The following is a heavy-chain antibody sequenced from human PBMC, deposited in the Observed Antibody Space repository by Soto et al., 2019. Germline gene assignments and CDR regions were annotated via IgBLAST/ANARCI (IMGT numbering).Heavy chain of an antibody. CDR3: ARGLVRGYYYYYYGMDV. CDR1: GDSVSSNSAA. V-gene: IGHV6-1*01. Sequence: SQTLSLTCVISGDSVSSNSAAWNWIRQSPSRGLEWLGRTYYRSKWYNDYAVSVKSRITINPDTSKNQFSLQLNSVTPEDTAVYYCARGLVRGYYYYYYGMDVWGQGTTVTVSS. CDR2: TYYRSKWYN. J-gene: IGHJ6*02. D-gene: IGHD2-15*01.